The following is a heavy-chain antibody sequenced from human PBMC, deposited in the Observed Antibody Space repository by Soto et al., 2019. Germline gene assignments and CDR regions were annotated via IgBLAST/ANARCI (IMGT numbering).Heavy chain of an antibody. CDR3: AKCRSTPSSRFDY. Sequence: HPGGSLRLSCAASGFTFSSYAMNWVRQAPGQGLEWVSAISGSGGSTFYADSVKGRFTISRDNPKNTLYLQMNSLRAEDTAVYFCAKCRSTPSSRFDYWGQGTLVTVSS. V-gene: IGHV3-23*01. CDR2: ISGSGGST. D-gene: IGHD3-10*01. CDR1: GFTFSSYA. J-gene: IGHJ4*02.